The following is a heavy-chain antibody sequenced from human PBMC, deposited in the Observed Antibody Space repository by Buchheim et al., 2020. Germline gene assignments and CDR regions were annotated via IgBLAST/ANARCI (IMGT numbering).Heavy chain of an antibody. J-gene: IGHJ5*02. CDR2: IYYSGST. Sequence: QVQLQESGPGLVKPSQTLSLTCTVSGGSISSGAYYWSWIRQPPGKGLEWIGYIYYSGSTYYNPSLKSRVTISVDTSKNQFSLKLSSVTAADTAVYYCAREPPLTSRPGSGRLGWFDPWGQGTL. D-gene: IGHD3-10*01. CDR1: GGSISSGAYY. CDR3: AREPPLTSRPGSGRLGWFDP. V-gene: IGHV4-30-4*01.